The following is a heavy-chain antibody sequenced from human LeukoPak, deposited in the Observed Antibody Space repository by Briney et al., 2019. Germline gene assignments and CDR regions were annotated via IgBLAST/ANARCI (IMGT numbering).Heavy chain of an antibody. CDR3: ARDPPAVTTNTYA. J-gene: IGHJ5*02. V-gene: IGHV3-66*01. CDR2: IYSGGTT. D-gene: IGHD1-1*01. CDR1: EFPAKNNL. Sequence: QPGGSLRLSCAALEFPAKNNLMNGFPKPPGKGLNGVSLIYSGGTTSYADSVKGRFTISRDNSKNTLYLQMNSLRVEDTAVYYCARDPPAVTTNTYAWGQGTLVTVSS.